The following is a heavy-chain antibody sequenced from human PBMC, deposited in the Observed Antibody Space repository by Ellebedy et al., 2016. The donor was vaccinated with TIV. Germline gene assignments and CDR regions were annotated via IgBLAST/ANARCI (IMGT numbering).Heavy chain of an antibody. Sequence: MPSETLSLTCSVSGSSISSGYYWGWIRLPQGRGLECLGSMYHSGRTYYSPSLKSLVTISVDTSKNQLSLRLSSVTAADTAVYYWARDGAGRWDYWGPGTLVTVSS. V-gene: IGHV4-38-2*02. CDR2: MYHSGRT. CDR1: GSSISSGYY. CDR3: ARDGAGRWDY. D-gene: IGHD4-23*01. J-gene: IGHJ4*02.